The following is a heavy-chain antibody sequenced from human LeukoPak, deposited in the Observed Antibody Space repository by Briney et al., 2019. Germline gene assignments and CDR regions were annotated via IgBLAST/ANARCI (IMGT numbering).Heavy chain of an antibody. Sequence: SGTLSLTCTVSGGSISSSSYYWGWVRQPPGKGLEWIGSIYYSGSTYYNPSLKSRVTISVDTSKNQFSLKLSSVTAADTAVYYCARDDGPLAAAGTGFDYWGQGTLVTVSS. J-gene: IGHJ4*02. CDR2: IYYSGST. D-gene: IGHD6-13*01. CDR3: ARDDGPLAAAGTGFDY. V-gene: IGHV4-39*07. CDR1: GGSISSSSYY.